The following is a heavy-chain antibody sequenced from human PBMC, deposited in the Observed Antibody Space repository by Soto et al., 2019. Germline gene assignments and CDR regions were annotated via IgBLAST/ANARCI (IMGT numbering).Heavy chain of an antibody. V-gene: IGHV5-51*03. J-gene: IGHJ6*02. CDR3: ARAMVRGKNYYGMDV. D-gene: IGHD3-10*01. CDR2: IYPGDSDT. Sequence: EVQLVQSGAEVKKPGESLKISCKGSGYNFTTYWIGWVRQMPGKGLECMGIIYPGDSDTRYSPSFQGQVTISADKSISTAYLQWSGLKASDTAMYYCARAMVRGKNYYGMDVWGQGTTVTVS. CDR1: GYNFTTYW.